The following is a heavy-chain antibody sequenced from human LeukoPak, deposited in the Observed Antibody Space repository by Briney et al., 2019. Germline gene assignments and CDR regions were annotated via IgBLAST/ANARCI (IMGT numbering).Heavy chain of an antibody. J-gene: IGHJ3*02. V-gene: IGHV2-5*02. CDR3: AHRLVVGASGAFDI. CDR1: GFSLSTSGVG. CDR2: IYWDDDK. D-gene: IGHD1-26*01. Sequence: SGPMLVNPTQTLTLTCTFSGFSLSTSGVGVGWIRQPPGKALEWLALIYWDDDKRYSPSLKSRLTITKDTSKNQAVLTMTNMDPVDTATYYCAHRLVVGASGAFDIWGQGTMVTVSS.